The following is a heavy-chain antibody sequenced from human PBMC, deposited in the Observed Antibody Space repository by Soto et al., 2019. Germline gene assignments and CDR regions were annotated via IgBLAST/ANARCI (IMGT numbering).Heavy chain of an antibody. CDR2: IYYSGSP. D-gene: IGHD2-2*01. Sequence: QVQLQESGPGLVKPSQTLSLTCTVSGGSISSGDYYWSWIRQPPGTGLEWMGSIYYSGSPYYNPSRKSRVTISVDTSKNQFSLKLSSVTAADTAVYYCARDSVGFVLVPLNRPNRNNYGMEVWGHGTTVTVSS. J-gene: IGHJ6*02. CDR3: ARDSVGFVLVPLNRPNRNNYGMEV. CDR1: GGSISSGDYY. V-gene: IGHV4-30-4*01.